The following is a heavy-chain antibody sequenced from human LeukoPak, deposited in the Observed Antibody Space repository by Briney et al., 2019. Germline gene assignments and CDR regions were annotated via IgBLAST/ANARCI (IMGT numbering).Heavy chain of an antibody. CDR1: GGSISSYY. V-gene: IGHV4-4*07. CDR2: IYTSGST. Sequence: SETLSLTCTVSGGSISSYYWSWIRQPAGKGLEWIGRIYTSGSTNYNPSLKSRVTISVDTSKNQFSLKLSSVTAADTAVYYCARGSGVVVITTTPLYYFDYWGQGTLVTVSS. J-gene: IGHJ4*02. CDR3: ARGSGVVVITTTPLYYFDY. D-gene: IGHD3-22*01.